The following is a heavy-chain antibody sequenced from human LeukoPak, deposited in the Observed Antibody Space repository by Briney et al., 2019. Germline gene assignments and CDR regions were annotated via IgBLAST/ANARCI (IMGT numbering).Heavy chain of an antibody. CDR1: GFTFSDYY. CDR3: TRDVRLRHKYYYMDV. J-gene: IGHJ6*03. D-gene: IGHD4-17*01. CDR2: ITNSGSTT. V-gene: IGHV3-11*04. Sequence: GGSLRLSCVASGFTFSDYYMSWIRQAPGKGLEWISYITNSGSTTFYTDSVKGRFSISRDNANNSLFLQMNSLRAEDTAVYYCTRDVRLRHKYYYMDVWGKGTTVTVSS.